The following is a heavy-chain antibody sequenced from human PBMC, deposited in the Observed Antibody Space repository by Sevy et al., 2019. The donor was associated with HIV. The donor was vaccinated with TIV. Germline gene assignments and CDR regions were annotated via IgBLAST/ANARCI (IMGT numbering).Heavy chain of an antibody. Sequence: GGSLRLSCAASGFSFRSYWMTWVRQAPGKGLEWVANINRDESARNYVDSVKGRFTISRDNAKNLLYLQINSLRVDDTAVYYCVTDDRPSGWLFDFCGPGAQVTVSS. CDR1: GFSFRSYW. CDR2: INRDESAR. J-gene: IGHJ4*02. D-gene: IGHD6-19*01. CDR3: VTDDRPSGWLFDF. V-gene: IGHV3-7*01.